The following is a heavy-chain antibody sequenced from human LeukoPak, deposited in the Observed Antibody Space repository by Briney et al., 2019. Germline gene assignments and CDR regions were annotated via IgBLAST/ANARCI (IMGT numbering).Heavy chain of an antibody. J-gene: IGHJ3*02. Sequence: ASVKVSCKAFGHSLTSYSMHWVRQAPGQGLEWMGIINPSGGSTSYAQKFRGRVTMTRDLSTSTAYMELRSLKSDDTAVYYCASLKNYYDSSGYLVTDAFDIWGQGTMVTVSS. CDR1: GHSLTSYS. V-gene: IGHV1-46*01. CDR3: ASLKNYYDSSGYLVTDAFDI. CDR2: INPSGGST. D-gene: IGHD3-22*01.